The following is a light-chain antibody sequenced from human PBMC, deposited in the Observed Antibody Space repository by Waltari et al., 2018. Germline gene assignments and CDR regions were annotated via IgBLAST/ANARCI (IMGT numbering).Light chain of an antibody. CDR1: HSLVSW. V-gene: IGKV1-5*03. CDR2: NAS. Sequence: DIQITQSPSTLSASVGDRVTITCRASHSLVSWVAWYQQKPGKAPRVVMYNASSLESGVPSRFSGSESGTEFTLTITSLQPDDFATYYCQQYNSYSMWTFGQGTKVEVK. CDR3: QQYNSYSMWT. J-gene: IGKJ1*01.